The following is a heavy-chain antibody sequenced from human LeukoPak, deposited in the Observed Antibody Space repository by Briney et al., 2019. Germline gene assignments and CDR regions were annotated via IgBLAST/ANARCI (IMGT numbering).Heavy chain of an antibody. CDR2: IKQDGSEK. CDR3: ARDPGGLDIVLKGYFDY. CDR1: GFTFNNYW. D-gene: IGHD2-8*01. J-gene: IGHJ4*02. V-gene: IGHV3-7*01. Sequence: GGSLRLSCVVSGFTFNNYWMSWVRQAPGKGLEWVANIKQDGSEKLYVDSVKGRFTISRDNAKNSLHLQMNSLRAEDTAVYYCARDPGGLDIVLKGYFDYWGQGTLVTVSS.